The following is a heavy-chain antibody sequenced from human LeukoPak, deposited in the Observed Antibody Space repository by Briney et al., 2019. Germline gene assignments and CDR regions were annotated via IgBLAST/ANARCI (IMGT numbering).Heavy chain of an antibody. CDR3: ARHAGGATGPYDWFDP. CDR1: GGSISSSSYY. V-gene: IGHV4-39*01. Sequence: SETLSLTCTVSGGSISSSSYYWGWIRRPPGKGLEWIGSIYYSGSTYYNPSLKSRVTISVDTSKSQFSLKLSSVTAADTAVYYCARHAGGATGPYDWFDPWGQGTLVTVSS. CDR2: IYYSGST. D-gene: IGHD1-26*01. J-gene: IGHJ5*02.